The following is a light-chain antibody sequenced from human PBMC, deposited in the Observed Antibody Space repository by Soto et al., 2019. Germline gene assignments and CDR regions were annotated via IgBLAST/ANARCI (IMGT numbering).Light chain of an antibody. CDR3: QSSDRSLTNAV. V-gene: IGLV1-40*01. Sequence: QSVLTQPPSVSGAPGQTITVSCTGSSSNIGAGYDVHWYQQLPGRAPKLLIYGNNNPPSGVPDRFSGSKSGTSVSLAITGLRGEDEADYHCQSSDRSLTNAVFGGGTKVTVL. CDR2: GNN. J-gene: IGLJ2*01. CDR1: SSNIGAGYD.